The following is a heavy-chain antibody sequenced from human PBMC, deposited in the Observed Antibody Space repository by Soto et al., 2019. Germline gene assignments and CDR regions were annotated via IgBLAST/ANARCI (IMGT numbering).Heavy chain of an antibody. V-gene: IGHV3-48*01. D-gene: IGHD3-3*01. CDR1: GFSISDSG. CDR3: ARTRMEWALYFDN. Sequence: PGGSLRLSCEASGFSISDSGMNWVRRAPGKGLEWISYISSSSRTIYYAASVEGRFTVSRDNVKNSVHLQMNSLRAEDTGVYFCARTRMEWALYFDNWGLGTLVTVSS. CDR2: ISSSSRTI. J-gene: IGHJ4*02.